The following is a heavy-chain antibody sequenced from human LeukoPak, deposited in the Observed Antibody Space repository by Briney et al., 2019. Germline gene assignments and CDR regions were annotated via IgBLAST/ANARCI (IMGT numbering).Heavy chain of an antibody. Sequence: SVKVSCKASGGTFSSYAISWVRQAPGQGLEWMGGIIPIFGTANYAQKFQGRVTITADESTSTAYMELSSLRSEDTAVYYCAKSVSPGGYVGSLYFFDDWGQGTLVTVSS. D-gene: IGHD1-26*01. CDR2: IIPIFGTA. CDR1: GGTFSSYA. CDR3: AKSVSPGGYVGSLYFFDD. V-gene: IGHV1-69*01. J-gene: IGHJ4*02.